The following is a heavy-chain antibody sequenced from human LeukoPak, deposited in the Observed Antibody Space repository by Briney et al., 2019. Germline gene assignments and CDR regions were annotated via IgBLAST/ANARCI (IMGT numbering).Heavy chain of an antibody. CDR2: ISYDGSNK. Sequence: GRSLRLSSAAPGFTFSSYGMHWVRQAPGKGLEWVAVISYDGSNKYYADSVKGRFTISRDNSKNTLYLQMKSLRAEDTAVYYCARGLGSSLNWGQGTLVTVSS. J-gene: IGHJ4*02. CDR1: GFTFSSYG. V-gene: IGHV3-30*03. D-gene: IGHD6-13*01. CDR3: ARGLGSSLN.